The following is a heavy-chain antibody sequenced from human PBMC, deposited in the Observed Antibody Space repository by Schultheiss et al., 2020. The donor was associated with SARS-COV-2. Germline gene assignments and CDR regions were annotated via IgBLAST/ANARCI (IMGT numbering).Heavy chain of an antibody. J-gene: IGHJ4*02. CDR3: ARDSPSSYCGGDCPPDY. V-gene: IGHV3-33*01. CDR2: IKQDGSEK. CDR1: GFTFSSYG. D-gene: IGHD2-21*02. Sequence: GGSLRLSCAASGFTFSSYGMHWVRQAPGKGLEWVANIKQDGSEKYYADSVKGRFTISRDNSKNTLYLQMNSLRAEDTAVYYCARDSPSSYCGGDCPPDYWGQGTLVTVSS.